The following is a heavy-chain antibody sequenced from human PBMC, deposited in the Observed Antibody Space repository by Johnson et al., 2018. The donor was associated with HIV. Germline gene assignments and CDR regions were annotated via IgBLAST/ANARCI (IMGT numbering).Heavy chain of an antibody. V-gene: IGHV3-23*04. CDR1: GFTFSSYA. D-gene: IGHD2-8*01. CDR2: ISGSGGSQ. CDR3: VRGSLTDDSFAD. Sequence: VQLVESGGGLVQPGGSLRLSCAASGFTFSSYAMSWVRQAPGKGLEWVAAISGSGGSQYYADSVRGRFTVSRDNSKNTLSLQMNSLTSEDTAMYYCVRGSLTDDSFADWGRGTMVLVSS. J-gene: IGHJ3*01.